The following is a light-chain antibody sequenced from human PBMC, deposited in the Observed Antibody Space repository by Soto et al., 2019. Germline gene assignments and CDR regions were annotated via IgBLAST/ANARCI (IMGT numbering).Light chain of an antibody. CDR3: RQRET. Sequence: DLQMTQSPSSLSASVGDRVTITCRASQSISSYLNWYQQKPGKAPKLLIYAASSLQSGVPSRFSGSGSWTDFTLTISSLQPEDFATYYCRQRETFGQGTKVEIK. V-gene: IGKV1-39*01. J-gene: IGKJ1*01. CDR1: QSISSY. CDR2: AAS.